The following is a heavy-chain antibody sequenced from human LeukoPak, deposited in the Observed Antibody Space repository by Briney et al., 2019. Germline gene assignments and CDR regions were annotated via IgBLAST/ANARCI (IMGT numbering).Heavy chain of an antibody. CDR2: IKHDGSEK. CDR3: ARDYFYPMDV. Sequence: VGSLTLSCEASGFTFRIYWMSWVRQAPGKGLEWVANIKHDGSEKYYVDSVKGRFTISRDNAKNSLYLQMNSLRAEDTAVYYCARDYFYPMDVWGEGTAVTVSS. J-gene: IGHJ6*04. CDR1: GFTFRIYW. V-gene: IGHV3-7*04.